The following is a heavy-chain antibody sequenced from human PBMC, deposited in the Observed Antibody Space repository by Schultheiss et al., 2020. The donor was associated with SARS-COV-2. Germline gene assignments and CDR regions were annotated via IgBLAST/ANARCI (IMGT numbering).Heavy chain of an antibody. J-gene: IGHJ4*02. CDR1: GFTFSSYG. D-gene: IGHD1/OR15-1a*01. Sequence: GGSLRLSCAASGFTFSSYGMHWVRQAPGKGLEWVSYISSGSSYTNYADSVKGRFTISRDSSKNTLYLQMNSLRAEDTAVYYCARDLGGVINWNNLDYWGQGTLVTVSS. V-gene: IGHV3-21*05. CDR3: ARDLGGVINWNNLDY. CDR2: ISSGSSYT.